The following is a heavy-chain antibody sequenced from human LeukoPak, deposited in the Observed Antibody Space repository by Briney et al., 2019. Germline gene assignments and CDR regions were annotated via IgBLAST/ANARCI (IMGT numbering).Heavy chain of an antibody. J-gene: IGHJ4*01. Sequence: PSETLSLTCTVSGDSISSYYWSWIRQPPGKGLEWIGYIYYSGSTNYNPSLKSRVTISVDTSKNQFSLKLSSVTAADTAVYFCASGESRNYYYFDYWGHGILVTVSS. CDR2: IYYSGST. CDR3: ASGESRNYYYFDY. V-gene: IGHV4-59*01. D-gene: IGHD3-10*01. CDR1: GDSISSYY.